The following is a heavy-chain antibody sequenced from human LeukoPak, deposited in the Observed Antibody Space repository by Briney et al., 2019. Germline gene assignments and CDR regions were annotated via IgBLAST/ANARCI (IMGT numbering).Heavy chain of an antibody. CDR3: ARDKLVASSFGHFDY. J-gene: IGHJ4*02. D-gene: IGHD3/OR15-3a*01. CDR2: IYYSGST. CDR1: GGSISSSNYY. Sequence: SETLSLTCTVSGGSISSSNYYWVWIRQHPGKGLEWIGHIYYSGSTHYNPSLRSRLTISVDTSQKQVSLKLTSVTAADTAVYYCARDKLVASSFGHFDYWGQGALVTVSS. V-gene: IGHV4-31*03.